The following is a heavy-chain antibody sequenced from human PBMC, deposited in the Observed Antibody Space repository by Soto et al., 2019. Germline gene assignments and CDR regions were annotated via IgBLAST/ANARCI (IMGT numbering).Heavy chain of an antibody. D-gene: IGHD2-2*01. CDR2: ISYDGSNK. J-gene: IGHJ4*02. Sequence: QVQLVESGGGVVQPGRSLRLSCAASGFTFSSYGMHWVRQAPGKGLEWVAVISYDGSNKYYADSVKGRFTISRDNSKNTLYLQMNSLRAEDTAVYYCAKAELVPAPPWASLFDYWGQGTLVTVSS. V-gene: IGHV3-30*18. CDR1: GFTFSSYG. CDR3: AKAELVPAPPWASLFDY.